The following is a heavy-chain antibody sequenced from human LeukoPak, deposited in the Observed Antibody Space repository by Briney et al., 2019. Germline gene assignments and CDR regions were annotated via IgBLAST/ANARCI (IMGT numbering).Heavy chain of an antibody. CDR3: AKTLGSPPTNFDY. D-gene: IGHD1-14*01. V-gene: IGHV4-31*03. CDR1: GGSISSGGYY. J-gene: IGHJ4*02. CDR2: IYYSGST. Sequence: SETLSLTCIVSGGSISSGGYYWNWIRQHPGKGLEWIGYIYYSGSTYYNPSLKGRVTISVDTSKNQFSLKLTSVTAADTAVYYCAKTLGSPPTNFDYWGQGTPVIVSS.